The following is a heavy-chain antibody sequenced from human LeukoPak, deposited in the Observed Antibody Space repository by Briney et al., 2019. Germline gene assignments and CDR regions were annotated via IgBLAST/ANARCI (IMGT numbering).Heavy chain of an antibody. V-gene: IGHV3-7*01. CDR2: VKQDGSEK. CDR3: ARRGWLQFYFDY. D-gene: IGHD5-24*01. Sequence: GGSLRLSCAASGFTLSSYWMSWVRQAPGKGLEWVANVKQDGSEKYYVDSVKGRFTISRDNAKNSLYLQMNSLRAEDTAVYYCARRGWLQFYFDYWGQGTLVTVSS. CDR1: GFTLSSYW. J-gene: IGHJ4*02.